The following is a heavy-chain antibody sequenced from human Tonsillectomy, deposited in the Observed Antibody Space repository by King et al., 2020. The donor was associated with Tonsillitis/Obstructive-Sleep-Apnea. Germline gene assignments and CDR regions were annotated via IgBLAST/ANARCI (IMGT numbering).Heavy chain of an antibody. Sequence: VQLVESGGGVVQPGRSLRLCCAASGFFFNTYGMHWVRQAPGKGLEWVAVISYDGSNKYHADSVKGRFTISRDNYKNTLYLQINSLRAEDTAVYYCAKVVVVTASYYYYAMDVWGQGTTVTVSS. V-gene: IGHV3-30*18. CDR1: GFFFNTYG. D-gene: IGHD2-21*02. CDR3: AKVVVVTASYYYYAMDV. CDR2: ISYDGSNK. J-gene: IGHJ6*02.